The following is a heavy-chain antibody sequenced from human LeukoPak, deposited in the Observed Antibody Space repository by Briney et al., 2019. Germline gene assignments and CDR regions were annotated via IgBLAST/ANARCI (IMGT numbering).Heavy chain of an antibody. CDR1: GFTFDDYA. D-gene: IGHD3-10*01. CDR2: ISWNSGSI. Sequence: GGYLRLSCAASGFTFDDYAMHWVRQAPGKGLEWVSGISWNSGSIGYADSVKGRFTISRDNAKNSLYLQMNSLRAEDTALYYCAKARGSGSYYRYFDYWGQGTLVTVSS. V-gene: IGHV3-9*01. J-gene: IGHJ4*02. CDR3: AKARGSGSYYRYFDY.